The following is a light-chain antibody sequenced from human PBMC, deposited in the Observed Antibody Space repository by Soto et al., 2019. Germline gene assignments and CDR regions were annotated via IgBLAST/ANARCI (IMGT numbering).Light chain of an antibody. CDR2: AAS. CDR3: QQSYSTPPA. CDR1: QSISSY. V-gene: IGKV1-39*01. Sequence: DIQMTKSPSSLYASVGDRVTITCRASQSISSYLNWYKQKPGKAPKLLIYAASSLQSGVPSRFSGSGSGTDFTLTISSLQPEDFATYYCQQSYSTPPAFCGGTKVEIK. J-gene: IGKJ4*01.